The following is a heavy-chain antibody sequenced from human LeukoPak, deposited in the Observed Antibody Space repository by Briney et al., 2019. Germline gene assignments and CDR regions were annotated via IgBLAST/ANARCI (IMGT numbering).Heavy chain of an antibody. D-gene: IGHD3-10*01. CDR3: ARDEERITMVRGVINPNYYYYYAMDV. Sequence: PGRSLRLSCAASGFTFSNSAMHWVRQAPGEGLEWVAVISYDGTNKCYADSVKGRFTISRDNSKNTLYLQMNSLRAEDTAVYYCARDEERITMVRGVINPNYYYYYAMDVWGQGTTVTVS. CDR1: GFTFSNSA. V-gene: IGHV3-30-3*01. J-gene: IGHJ6*02. CDR2: ISYDGTNK.